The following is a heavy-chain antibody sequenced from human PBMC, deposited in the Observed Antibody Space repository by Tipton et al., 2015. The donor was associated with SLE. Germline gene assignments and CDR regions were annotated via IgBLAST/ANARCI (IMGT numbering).Heavy chain of an antibody. CDR1: GGSISRSTHY. CDR3: ARGVFSSSGSFDL. J-gene: IGHJ4*02. Sequence: TLSLTCTVSGGSISRSTHYWGWTRQPPGKGLEWIGSIHYSGSPYYNPSLKSRVTISIDTSKNQFSLKLSSVTAADTAVYDCARGVFSSSGSFDLWGQGTLVTVSS. D-gene: IGHD3-10*01. CDR2: IHYSGSP. V-gene: IGHV4-39*07.